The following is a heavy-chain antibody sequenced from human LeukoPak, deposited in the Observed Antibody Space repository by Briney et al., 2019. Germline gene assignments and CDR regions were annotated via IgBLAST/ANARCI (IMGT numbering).Heavy chain of an antibody. CDR2: INPSGGST. D-gene: IGHD3-10*01. Sequence: ASVKVSCKASGYTFTSYYMHWVRQAPGQGLEWMGIINPSGGSTSYAQKFQGRVTMTRDMSTSTVYMELSSLRSEDTAVYYCARDHARFTYYYYMDVRGKGTTVTVSS. J-gene: IGHJ6*03. CDR3: ARDHARFTYYYYMDV. V-gene: IGHV1-46*01. CDR1: GYTFTSYY.